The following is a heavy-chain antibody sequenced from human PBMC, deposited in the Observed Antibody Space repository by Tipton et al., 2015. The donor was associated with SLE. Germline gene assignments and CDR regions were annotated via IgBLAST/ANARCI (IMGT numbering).Heavy chain of an antibody. D-gene: IGHD3-22*01. CDR1: GDSISSESHY. J-gene: IGHJ4*02. Sequence: TLSLTYTVSGDSISSESHYWVWIRQSPGKGLEWIGSIFYRGATYYNPSLKSRVTISVDTSKNQFSLRLTSLTAADTAVYYCARNLGDPYYYDSNGFDYWGQGALVTVSS. V-gene: IGHV4-39*07. CDR2: IFYRGAT. CDR3: ARNLGDPYYYDSNGFDY.